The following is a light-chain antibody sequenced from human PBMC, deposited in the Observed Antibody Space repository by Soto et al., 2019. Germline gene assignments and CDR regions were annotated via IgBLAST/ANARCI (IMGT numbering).Light chain of an antibody. CDR1: QTISSW. CDR2: KAS. CDR3: QHYNSYSEA. V-gene: IGKV1-5*03. Sequence: IHMTHSPATLSGSLGDRVTITCRAIQTISSWLAWYQQKPGKAPKLLIYKASTLNSGVPSRFSGSGSGTEFTLTISSLQPDDFATYYCQHYNSYSEAFGQGTKVDIK. J-gene: IGKJ1*01.